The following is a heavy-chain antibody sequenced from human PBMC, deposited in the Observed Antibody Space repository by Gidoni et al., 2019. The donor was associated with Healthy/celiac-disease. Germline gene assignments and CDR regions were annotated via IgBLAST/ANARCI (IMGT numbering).Heavy chain of an antibody. CDR2: INPSGGST. V-gene: IGHV1-46*01. CDR3: ARAGTTVTPWVDY. Sequence: QVQRVQSGAEVTKPGAAVKVSGKASEYTFTSYYMHWVRQAPGKGLEWMGIINPSGGSTSYAQKFRGRVTMTRDTSTSTVYMELSSLRSEDTAVYYCARAGTTVTPWVDYWGQGTLVTVSS. CDR1: EYTFTSYY. D-gene: IGHD4-17*01. J-gene: IGHJ4*02.